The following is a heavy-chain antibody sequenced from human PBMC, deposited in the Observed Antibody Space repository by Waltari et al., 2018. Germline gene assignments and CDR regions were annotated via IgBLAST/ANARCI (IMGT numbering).Heavy chain of an antibody. CDR3: ARDLDYYDSSGFLHNWFDP. Sequence: QVQLQESGPGLVKPSETLSLTCTVSGGSISSYYCSWIWQPAGQGLEWIGRIYTSGSTNYNPSLKSRVTMSVDTSKSQFSLKLSSVTAADTAVYYCARDLDYYDSSGFLHNWFDPWGQGTLVTVSS. CDR2: IYTSGST. J-gene: IGHJ5*02. D-gene: IGHD3-22*01. CDR1: GGSISSYY. V-gene: IGHV4-4*07.